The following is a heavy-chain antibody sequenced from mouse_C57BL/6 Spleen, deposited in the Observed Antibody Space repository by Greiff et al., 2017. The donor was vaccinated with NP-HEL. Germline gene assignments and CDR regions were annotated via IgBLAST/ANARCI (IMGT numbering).Heavy chain of an antibody. V-gene: IGHV5-6*01. D-gene: IGHD1-1*01. CDR2: ISSGGSYT. J-gene: IGHJ2*01. CDR1: GFTFSSYG. Sequence: EVQRVESGGDLVKPGGSLKLSCAASGFTFSSYGMSWVRQTPDKRLAWVATISSGGSYTYYPDSVKGRFTISRDNSKTTLYLQMSSLKSDDTAMYYCARGTTVVFDYWGQGTTLTVSS. CDR3: ARGTTVVFDY.